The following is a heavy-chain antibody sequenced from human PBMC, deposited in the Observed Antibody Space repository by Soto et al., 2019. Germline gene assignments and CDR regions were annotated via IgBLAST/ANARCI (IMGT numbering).Heavy chain of an antibody. J-gene: IGHJ6*02. CDR3: ATGQGSGSLNYYYYYGMDV. V-gene: IGHV1-69*13. CDR1: GGTFSSYA. Sequence: GASVKVSCKASGGTFSSYAISWVRQAPGQGLEWMGGIIPIFGTANYAQKFQGRVTITADESTSTAYMELSSLRSEDTAVYYCATGQGSGSLNYYYYYGMDVWDQGTTVTVSS. D-gene: IGHD3-10*01. CDR2: IIPIFGTA.